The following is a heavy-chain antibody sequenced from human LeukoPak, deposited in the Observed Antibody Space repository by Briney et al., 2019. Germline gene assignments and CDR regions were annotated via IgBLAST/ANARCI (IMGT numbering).Heavy chain of an antibody. J-gene: IGHJ2*01. CDR1: GLSFSDHY. V-gene: IGHV3-11*04. CDR2: ISSSGGTI. Sequence: KAGGSLRLSCAASGLSFSDHYMTWIRQAPGKGLEWVSYISSSGGTIYYADSVKGRFTISRDSAKTSLYLEMTSLRVEDTAVYYCARAPGGWYYHLWGRGTLVTVSS. D-gene: IGHD1-26*01. CDR3: ARAPGGWYYHL.